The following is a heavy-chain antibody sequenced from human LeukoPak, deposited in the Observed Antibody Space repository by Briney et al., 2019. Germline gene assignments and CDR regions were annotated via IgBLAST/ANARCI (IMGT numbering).Heavy chain of an antibody. CDR2: ISAYNGNT. CDR1: GGTFSSYA. V-gene: IGHV1-18*01. Sequence: ASVKVSCKASGGTFSSYAISWVRQAPGQGLEWMGWISAYNGNTNYAQKLQGRVTMTTDTSTSTAYMELRSLRSDDTAVYYCASSTTVVTPYILYYWGQGTLVTVSS. J-gene: IGHJ4*02. CDR3: ASSTTVVTPYILYY. D-gene: IGHD4-23*01.